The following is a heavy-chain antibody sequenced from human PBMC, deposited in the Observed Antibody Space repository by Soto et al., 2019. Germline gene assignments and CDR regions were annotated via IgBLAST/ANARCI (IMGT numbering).Heavy chain of an antibody. J-gene: IGHJ4*02. D-gene: IGHD3-3*01. V-gene: IGHV3-23*01. CDR2: FRTGGDDATT. CDR3: ARGTYYDFWSGYYSPPRNQAFDY. CDR1: GFTFSSYS. Sequence: EVQLLESGGGLVQPGGSLRLSCAASGFTFSSYSMSWVRQAPGKGLEWVSGFRTGGDDATTYYADSVKGRFTISRDNAKNSLYLQMNSLRDEDTAVYYCARGTYYDFWSGYYSPPRNQAFDYWGQGTLVTVSS.